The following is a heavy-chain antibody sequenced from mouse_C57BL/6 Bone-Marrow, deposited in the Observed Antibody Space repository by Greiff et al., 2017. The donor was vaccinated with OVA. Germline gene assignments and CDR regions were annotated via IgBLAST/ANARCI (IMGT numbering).Heavy chain of an antibody. Sequence: QVQLQPSGPELVKPGASVKISCKASGYSFTSYYIQWVKQRPGQGLEWIGWIYPGSGNTKYNEKFKGKATLTADTSSSTAYMQLSSLTSEDSAVYYCARYSNYDDYWGQGTTLTVSS. V-gene: IGHV1-66*01. CDR3: ARYSNYDDY. CDR1: GYSFTSYY. J-gene: IGHJ2*01. CDR2: IYPGSGNT.